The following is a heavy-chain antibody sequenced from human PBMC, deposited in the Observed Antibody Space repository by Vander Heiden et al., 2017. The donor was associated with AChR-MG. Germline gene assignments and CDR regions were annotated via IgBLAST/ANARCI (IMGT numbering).Heavy chain of an antibody. CDR2: FDPEDGET. D-gene: IGHD2-2*01. CDR1: GYTLTELS. J-gene: IGHJ6*03. V-gene: IGHV1-24*01. CDR3: ATADVVVPAATPGSYYYYYYMDV. Sequence: QVQLVQSGAEVKKPGASVKVSCKVSGYTLTELSMHSVRQAPGKGLEWMGGFDPEDGETIYAQKFQGRVTMTEDTSTDTAYMELSSLRSEDTAVYYCATADVVVPAATPGSYYYYYYMDVWGKGTTVTVSS.